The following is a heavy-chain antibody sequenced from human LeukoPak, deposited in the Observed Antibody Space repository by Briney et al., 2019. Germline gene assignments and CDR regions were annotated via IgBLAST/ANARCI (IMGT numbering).Heavy chain of an antibody. CDR1: GFAFSTYS. CDR2: ISGSGGST. J-gene: IGHJ5*02. CDR3: AKLGYYYGSGSYQP. Sequence: QPGGSLRLSCAASGFAFSTYSMNWVRQAPGKGLEWVSAISGSGGSTYYADSVKGRFTISRDNSKNTLYLQMNSLRAEDTAVYYCAKLGYYYGSGSYQPWGQGTLVTVSS. V-gene: IGHV3-23*01. D-gene: IGHD3-10*01.